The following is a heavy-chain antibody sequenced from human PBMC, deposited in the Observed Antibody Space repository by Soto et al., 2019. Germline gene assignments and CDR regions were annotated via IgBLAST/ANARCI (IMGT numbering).Heavy chain of an antibody. CDR1: GASISYGGFS. V-gene: IGHV4-30-2*06. J-gene: IGHJ4*02. CDR2: ISHLEST. CDR3: ARGGGYDSFDY. D-gene: IGHD5-12*01. Sequence: KTSETLSLTCTLSGASISYGGFSWSWIRQSPGKGLEWIGYISHLESTYFHPSFKSRLTMSIDRTRNQFSLKLSSVTAADMAVYYCARGGGYDSFDYWGQGVLVTVSS.